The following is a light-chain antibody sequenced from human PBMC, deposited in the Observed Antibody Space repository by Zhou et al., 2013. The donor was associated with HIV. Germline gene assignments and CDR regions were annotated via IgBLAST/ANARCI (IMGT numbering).Light chain of an antibody. CDR1: HNVSNF. V-gene: IGKV1-39*01. J-gene: IGKJ4*01. CDR2: AAS. CDR3: QQSSNTPFT. Sequence: DIQLTQSPSSLSASVGDRVTITCRASHNVSNFLNWYQQKPGTAPKLLIFAASSLQSGVPSRFSGSGSGTDFTLTINSLQPEDFASYYCQQSSNTPFTFGGGTKVEIK.